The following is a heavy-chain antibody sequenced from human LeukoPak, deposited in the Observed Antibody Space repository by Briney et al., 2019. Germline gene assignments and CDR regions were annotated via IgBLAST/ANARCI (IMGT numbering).Heavy chain of an antibody. Sequence: PGGSLRLSCAASGFTFSSYAMSWVRQAPEKGLEWVSTISGSGGGTYYAGSVKGRFTISRDDSKNTLYLQMNSLRAEDTAVYYCVKGSRVGATTGYYYYSVDVCGPGTTVTVSS. J-gene: IGHJ6*02. CDR1: GFTFSSYA. D-gene: IGHD1-26*01. CDR2: ISGSGGGT. V-gene: IGHV3-23*01. CDR3: VKGSRVGATTGYYYYSVDV.